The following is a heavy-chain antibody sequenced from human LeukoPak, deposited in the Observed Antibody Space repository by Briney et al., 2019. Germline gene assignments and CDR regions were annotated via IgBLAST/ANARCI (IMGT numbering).Heavy chain of an antibody. D-gene: IGHD1-26*01. Sequence: RTSETLSLTCTVSGGSISSYYWSWIRQPPGKGLEWIGYIYYTGSTNYNPSFKSRVTISVDTSKNQFSLKLSSVTAADTAVYYCARGYSGSYGRFDFWGQGTLVTVSS. CDR3: ARGYSGSYGRFDF. J-gene: IGHJ4*02. V-gene: IGHV4-59*01. CDR2: IYYTGST. CDR1: GGSISSYY.